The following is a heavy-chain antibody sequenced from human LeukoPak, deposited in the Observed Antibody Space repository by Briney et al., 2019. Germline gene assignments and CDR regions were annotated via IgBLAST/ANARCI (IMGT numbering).Heavy chain of an antibody. CDR1: GFTFGSYV. Sequence: GRSLRLSCAASGFTFGSYVMHWVRQAPGKGLEWVAIISYDGSNKYYADSVKGRFTISRDNSKNTLFLQMNSLRAEDTAVYYCAKDRTSVHPWLSDLDYWGQGTLVTVSS. CDR3: AKDRTSVHPWLSDLDY. CDR2: ISYDGSNK. J-gene: IGHJ4*02. D-gene: IGHD5-18*01. V-gene: IGHV3-30*18.